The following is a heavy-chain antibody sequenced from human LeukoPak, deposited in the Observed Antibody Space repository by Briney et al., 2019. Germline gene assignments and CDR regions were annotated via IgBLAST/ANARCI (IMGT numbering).Heavy chain of an antibody. V-gene: IGHV4-39*07. CDR3: AGAGYYFRAGYFDY. CDR2: VFYSGST. D-gene: IGHD3-22*01. Sequence: PSETLSLTCTVSGGSISNSSYYWGWIRQPPGKGLEWIGSVFYSGSTYYNPSLKSRVTISIETSKNQFSLKLSSVTAADTAVYYCAGAGYYFRAGYFDYWGRGTLVTVSS. J-gene: IGHJ4*02. CDR1: GGSISNSSYY.